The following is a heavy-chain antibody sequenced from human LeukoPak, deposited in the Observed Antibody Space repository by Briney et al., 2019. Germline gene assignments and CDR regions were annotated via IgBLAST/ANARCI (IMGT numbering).Heavy chain of an antibody. CDR3: ARGAGMVRDDAFDI. V-gene: IGHV4-4*07. D-gene: IGHD3-10*01. CDR1: GDFFSTYY. CDR2: IYSSGST. J-gene: IGHJ3*02. Sequence: SETLSLTCTVSGDFFSTYYWSWIRQPAGKGLEWIGHIYSSGSTNYNPSLKSRVTISVDTSKNQFSLKLSSVTAADTAVYYCARGAGMVRDDAFDIWGQGTMVTVSS.